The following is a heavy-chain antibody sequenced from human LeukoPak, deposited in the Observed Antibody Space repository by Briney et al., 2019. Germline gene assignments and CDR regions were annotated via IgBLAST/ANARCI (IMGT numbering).Heavy chain of an antibody. D-gene: IGHD2-21*01. CDR1: VYTFTSYD. V-gene: IGHV1-18*01. CDR3: ARGDWFDP. CDR2: VSGYNGNT. J-gene: IGHJ5*02. Sequence: GASVKVSCKASVYTFTSYDINWVRQATGQGLEWMGWVSGYNGNTNYAQKFEGRVAMTTDTSSSTAYMELRSLRSDDTAIYYCARGDWFDPWGQGTLVTVSS.